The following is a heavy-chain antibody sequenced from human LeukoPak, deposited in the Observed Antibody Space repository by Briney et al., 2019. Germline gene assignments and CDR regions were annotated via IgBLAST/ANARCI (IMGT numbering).Heavy chain of an antibody. CDR2: ITPGDADT. J-gene: IGHJ4*02. D-gene: IGHD2-21*01. CDR3: ARRGYGDSQPDY. V-gene: IGHV5-51*01. CDR1: GSRFPRYW. Sequence: GPPLKISSRGSGSRFPRYWFSGGGRLPDKGLRGLGGITPGDADTRYSPSFKGHVTISADKSISTAYLQWSSLKASDTAMYYSARRGYGDSQPDYWGPGTLVTVAS.